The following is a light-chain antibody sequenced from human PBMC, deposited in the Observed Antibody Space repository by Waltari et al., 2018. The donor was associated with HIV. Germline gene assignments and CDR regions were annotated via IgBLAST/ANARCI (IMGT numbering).Light chain of an antibody. CDR2: SLG. V-gene: IGLV1-44*01. J-gene: IGLJ1*01. Sequence: QSVLTQTPSASGTPGQRVIVSCSGSSSNIGRNTVNWYQQLPVAAPWLLIPSLGQRPSGVPDRFSGSKSGASVSLAISGLQSEDEADYYCAAWDDSLNAYVFGGGTKVTVL. CDR1: SSNIGRNT. CDR3: AAWDDSLNAYV.